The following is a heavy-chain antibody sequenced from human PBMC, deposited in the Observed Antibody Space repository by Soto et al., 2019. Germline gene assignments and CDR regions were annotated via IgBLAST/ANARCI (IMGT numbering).Heavy chain of an antibody. CDR1: GFSLSTSGVG. CDR2: IYWNDDK. D-gene: IGHD3-22*01. Sequence: QITLKESGPTLVKPTQTLTLTCTFSGFSLSTSGVGVGWIRQPPGKALEWLALIYWNDDKRYSPSLKSRLTITKDTSKNQVVLTMTNMDPVDTATYYCAHRPESQTYYYDSSGYYYFDYWGQGTLVTVSS. J-gene: IGHJ4*02. V-gene: IGHV2-5*01. CDR3: AHRPESQTYYYDSSGYYYFDY.